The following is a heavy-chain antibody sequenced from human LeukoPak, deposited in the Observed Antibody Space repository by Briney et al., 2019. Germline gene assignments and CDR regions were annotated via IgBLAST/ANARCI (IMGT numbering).Heavy chain of an antibody. V-gene: IGHV3-23*01. Sequence: PGGSLRLSCAASGFSFSTYAMSWVRQIPGKGLEWVSAISGSDPGTYYADSVKGRFTISRVNSRNTLYLQMNRLRVEDTAVYHCAKGSRGSCRGAYCYSFDNWGQGAVVTVSS. J-gene: IGHJ4*02. CDR1: GFSFSTYA. CDR3: AKGSRGSCRGAYCYSFDN. CDR2: ISGSDPGT. D-gene: IGHD2-21*02.